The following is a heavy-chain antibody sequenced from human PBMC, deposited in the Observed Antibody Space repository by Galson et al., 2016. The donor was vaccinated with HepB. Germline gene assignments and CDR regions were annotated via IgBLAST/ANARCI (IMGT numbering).Heavy chain of an antibody. CDR2: TCYKSEWRN. J-gene: IGHJ2*01. CDR1: GDSVSSNSAA. CDR3: ARGETAPATDWYFDL. D-gene: IGHD2-15*01. V-gene: IGHV6-1*01. Sequence: CAISGDSVSSNSAAWNWIRQSPSRGLEWLGRTCYKSEWRNDYAPSVKSRITINPDTSKNLFSLQLHSVTPEDTAVYYCARGETAPATDWYFDLWGRGTLVTVSS.